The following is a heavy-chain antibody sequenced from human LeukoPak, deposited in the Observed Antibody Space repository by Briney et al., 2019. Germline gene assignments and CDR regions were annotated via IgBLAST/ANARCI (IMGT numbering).Heavy chain of an antibody. Sequence: QPGGSLRLSCAASGFTFSSYWMSWVRQAPGKGLEWVANIKEDGSEKYYVDSVKGRFTISRDNAKNSLYLQMNSLRAEDTAVYYCARDLVEMATPYGDHWGQGTLVTVSS. CDR3: ARDLVEMATPYGDH. J-gene: IGHJ4*02. D-gene: IGHD5-24*01. V-gene: IGHV3-7*05. CDR1: GFTFSSYW. CDR2: IKEDGSEK.